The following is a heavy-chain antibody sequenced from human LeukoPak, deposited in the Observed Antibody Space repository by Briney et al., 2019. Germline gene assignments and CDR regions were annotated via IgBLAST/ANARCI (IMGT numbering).Heavy chain of an antibody. Sequence: SETLSLTCTVSGGSISGYYWSWIRQPPGKGLEWIGYIYYSGSTNYNPSLKSRVTISVDTSKNQFSLKLRSVTAADTAVYYCAREGPGYCSSTSCRGSFDPWGQGTLVTVSS. CDR1: GGSISGYY. J-gene: IGHJ5*02. V-gene: IGHV4-59*01. CDR2: IYYSGST. D-gene: IGHD2-2*03. CDR3: AREGPGYCSSTSCRGSFDP.